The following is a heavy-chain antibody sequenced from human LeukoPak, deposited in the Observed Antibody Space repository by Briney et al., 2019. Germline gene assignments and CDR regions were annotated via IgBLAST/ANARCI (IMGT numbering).Heavy chain of an antibody. CDR3: ASYSSLDY. Sequence: PGGSLRLSCAASGFTVSNNYMSWVPPAPGKGLEWVSLIYSGGSTYYADSVKGRFTISRDNSKTTLYLQMNSLRAEDTAVYYCASYSSLDYWGQGALVTVSS. V-gene: IGHV3-66*01. D-gene: IGHD6-19*01. CDR1: GFTVSNNY. CDR2: IYSGGST. J-gene: IGHJ4*02.